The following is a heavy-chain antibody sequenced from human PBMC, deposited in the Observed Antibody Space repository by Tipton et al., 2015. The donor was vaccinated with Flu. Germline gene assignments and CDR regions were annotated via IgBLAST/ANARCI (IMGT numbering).Heavy chain of an antibody. J-gene: IGHJ6*03. D-gene: IGHD6-13*01. CDR2: INHSGST. CDR3: VAGLPRDCYYYMDV. Sequence: TLSLTCAVYGGSFSGYYWSWIRQPPGKGLEWIGEINHSGSTNYNPSLKSRVTISVDTSKNQFSLKLSSVTAADTAVYYCVAGLPRDCYYYMDVWGKGTTVTVSS. V-gene: IGHV4-34*01. CDR1: GGSFSGYY.